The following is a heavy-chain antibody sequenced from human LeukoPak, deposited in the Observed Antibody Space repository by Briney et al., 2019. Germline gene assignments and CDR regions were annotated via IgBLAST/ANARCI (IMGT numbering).Heavy chain of an antibody. J-gene: IGHJ4*02. CDR1: GFTFSSHW. CDR3: ARGLFPGGRVRYDY. CDR2: IKQDGSEK. V-gene: IGHV3-7*01. D-gene: IGHD3-16*01. Sequence: GGSLRLSCAASGFTFSSHWMSWVRQAPGKGLEWVANIKQDGSEKYYVDSVRGRFTTSRDNAKNSLYLQMNSLRAEDTAVYYCARGLFPGGRVRYDYWGQGTLVTVSS.